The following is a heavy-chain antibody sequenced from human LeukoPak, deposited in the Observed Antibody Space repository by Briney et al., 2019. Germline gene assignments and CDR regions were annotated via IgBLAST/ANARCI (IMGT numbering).Heavy chain of an antibody. CDR2: IKEDGSDK. V-gene: IGHV3-7*01. CDR1: GLTFSTYG. Sequence: PGGSLRLSCAASGLTFSTYGMLWVRQAPGKGLEWVANIKEDGSDKNYVDSVKGRFTISRDNADNSLYLHMNSLRAEDTAVYYCARDAAYGYDRFDYWGQGAQVTVSS. D-gene: IGHD5-18*01. CDR3: ARDAAYGYDRFDY. J-gene: IGHJ4*02.